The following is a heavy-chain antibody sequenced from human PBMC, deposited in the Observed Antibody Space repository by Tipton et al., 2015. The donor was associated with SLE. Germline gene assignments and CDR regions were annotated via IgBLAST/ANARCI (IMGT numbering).Heavy chain of an antibody. V-gene: IGHV4-38-2*01. CDR3: ARVSVPSGSFDY. CDR1: GYFISSGYY. D-gene: IGHD2/OR15-2a*01. Sequence: TLSLTCALSGYFISSGYYWGWIRQPPGKGLEWIGNIYNSGSTYYNPPLNSLVTISVDTSKNQFSLKLSSVTAADTAIFYCARVSVPSGSFDYWGQGTLVTVSS. CDR2: IYNSGST. J-gene: IGHJ4*02.